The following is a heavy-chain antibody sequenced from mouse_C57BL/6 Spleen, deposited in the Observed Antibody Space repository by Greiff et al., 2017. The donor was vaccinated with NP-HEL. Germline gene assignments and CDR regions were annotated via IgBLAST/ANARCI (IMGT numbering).Heavy chain of an antibody. D-gene: IGHD1-1*01. CDR1: GYAFSSSW. J-gene: IGHJ1*03. V-gene: IGHV1-82*01. CDR3: AREDYYGSSYDWYFDV. Sequence: VQLQESGPELVKPGASVKISCKASGYAFSSSWMNWVKQRPGKGLEWIGRIYPGDGDTNYNGKFKGKATLTADKSSSTAYMQRSSLTSEDSAVYFCAREDYYGSSYDWYFDVWGTGTTVTVSS. CDR2: IYPGDGDT.